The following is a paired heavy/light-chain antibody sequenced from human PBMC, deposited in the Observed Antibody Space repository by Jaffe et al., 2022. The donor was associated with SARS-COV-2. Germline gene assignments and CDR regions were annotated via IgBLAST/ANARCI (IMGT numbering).Light chain of an antibody. CDR1: SSNIGSNT. V-gene: IGLV1-44*01. J-gene: IGLJ1*01. Sequence: QSVLTQPPSASGTPGQRVTIPCSGSSSNIGSNTVNWYQQLPGTAPQLLLYSNTQRPSGVPDRFSGSKSGTSASLAISGLQSEDEADYYCAAWDDSLNGDYVFGTGTKVTVL. CDR2: SNT. CDR3: AAWDDSLNGDYV.
Heavy chain of an antibody. CDR3: ARGRDEVQFDY. Sequence: QVQLVQSGAELKKPGASVKVSCKASGYTFTSYDIHWVRQATGQGLEWMGWMIPNSGDTGYAQKFQGRVTMTRNTSISTAYMELSSLRSEDTAVYYCARGRDEVQFDYWGQGTLVTVSS. D-gene: IGHD1-1*01. J-gene: IGHJ4*02. CDR2: MIPNSGDT. V-gene: IGHV1-8*01. CDR1: GYTFTSYD.